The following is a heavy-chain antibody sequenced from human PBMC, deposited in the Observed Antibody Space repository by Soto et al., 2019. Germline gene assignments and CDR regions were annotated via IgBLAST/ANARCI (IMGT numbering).Heavy chain of an antibody. D-gene: IGHD2-8*01. Sequence: QVQLVQSGAEVKNPGASVKVSCKASGYTFTRYGIGWARQAPGQGLEWMGWINTSNGNTNYAQNVQGRVTLTTYTSTSTAYMELRSLRSNDTAIYYCDMVDVYVTPSPQDVWGQGTTVIVSS. CDR3: DMVDVYVTPSPQDV. V-gene: IGHV1-18*01. CDR1: GYTFTRYG. J-gene: IGHJ6*02. CDR2: INTSNGNT.